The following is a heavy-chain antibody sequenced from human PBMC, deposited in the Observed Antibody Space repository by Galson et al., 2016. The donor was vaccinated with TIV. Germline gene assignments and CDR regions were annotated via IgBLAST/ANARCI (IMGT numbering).Heavy chain of an antibody. V-gene: IGHV1-2*02. J-gene: IGHJ3*01. Sequence: SVKVSCKASGYSFTGYFMHWVRQAPGQGLEWMGWINPKTGATTYAQEFQGRITMTRDTSASTVYMGLNRLPSDDTAVYYCARSDSYYKYALDVWGQGTTVTVSS. D-gene: IGHD3-10*01. CDR3: ARSDSYYKYALDV. CDR1: GYSFTGYF. CDR2: INPKTGAT.